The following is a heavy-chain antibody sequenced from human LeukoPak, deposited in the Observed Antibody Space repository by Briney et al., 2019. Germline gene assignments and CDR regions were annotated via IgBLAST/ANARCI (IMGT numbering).Heavy chain of an antibody. CDR1: GFTFSSYG. Sequence: GGSLRLSCAASGFTFSSYGMHWVRQAPGKGLEWVAVISFDGKTKYYTDSVKGRFTISRDNSKNALYLQMNSLRAEDTAVYYCAKEMSSSNIDHCGQGTLVTVSS. CDR3: AKEMSSSNIDH. D-gene: IGHD2-2*01. V-gene: IGHV3-30*18. CDR2: ISFDGKTK. J-gene: IGHJ4*02.